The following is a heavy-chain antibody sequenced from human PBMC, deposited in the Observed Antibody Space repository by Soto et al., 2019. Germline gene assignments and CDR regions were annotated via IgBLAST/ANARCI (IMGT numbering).Heavy chain of an antibody. J-gene: IGHJ6*03. Sequence: SQSLSLTCGISGDSVSSNSAGWIWIRQTPSRGLEWLGRTYYKSKWYYTYAASVKSRITVSPDTSKNQFSLQLTSVTPEDTAVYYCARGSWDDVSGHYYMDVWDKGTTVTVSS. V-gene: IGHV6-1*01. CDR3: ARGSWDDVSGHYYMDV. CDR1: GDSVSSNSAG. D-gene: IGHD1-1*01. CDR2: TYYKSKWYY.